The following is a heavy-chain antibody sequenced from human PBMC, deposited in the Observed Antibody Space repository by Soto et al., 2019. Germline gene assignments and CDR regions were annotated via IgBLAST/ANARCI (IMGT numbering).Heavy chain of an antibody. CDR1: WFTVISNY. CDR3: ATPVGAPGGY. CDR2: IYSGGST. V-gene: IGHV3-53*01. Sequence: GGSLRLSCAASWFTVISNYMSWVRQAPGKGLEWVSVIYSGGSTYYADSVKGRFTISRDNSKNTLYLQMNSLRAEDTAVYYCATPVGAPGGYWGQGTLVTVSS. D-gene: IGHD1-26*01. J-gene: IGHJ4*02.